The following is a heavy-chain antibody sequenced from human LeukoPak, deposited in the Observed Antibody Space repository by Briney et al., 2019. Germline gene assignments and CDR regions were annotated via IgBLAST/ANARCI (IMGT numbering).Heavy chain of an antibody. CDR3: ARASRDGYNQNFDH. V-gene: IGHV5-51*01. D-gene: IGHD5-24*01. Sequence: KNGESLKISCKGLGYSFSSYWNAWVRQRPGEGLEWMGIIYPGGSETRYDPSFQGQVTISADSSTSTAYLQWSSLRASDTAMYYCARASRDGYNQNFDHWGQGTLVTVSS. J-gene: IGHJ4*02. CDR2: IYPGGSET. CDR1: GYSFSSYW.